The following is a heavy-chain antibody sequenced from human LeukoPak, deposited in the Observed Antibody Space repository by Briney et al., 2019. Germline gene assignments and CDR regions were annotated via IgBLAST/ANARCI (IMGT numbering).Heavy chain of an antibody. CDR1: GGTFSSYA. CDR2: IIPIFGTA. D-gene: IGHD1-26*01. CDR3: ASHWQWEKYYFDY. J-gene: IGHJ4*02. Sequence: SVKVSCKASGGTFSSYAISWVRQAPGQGLEWMGRIIPIFGTANYAQKFQGKVTITTDESTSTAYMELSSLRSEDTAVYYCASHWQWEKYYFDYWGQGTLVTVSS. V-gene: IGHV1-69*05.